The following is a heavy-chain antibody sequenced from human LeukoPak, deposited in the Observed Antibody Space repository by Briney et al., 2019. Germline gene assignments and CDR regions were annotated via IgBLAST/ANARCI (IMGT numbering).Heavy chain of an antibody. CDR1: GYTFRSFG. CDR3: AREPPISYGSATIAMDH. V-gene: IGHV1-18*01. J-gene: IGHJ4*02. CDR2: ISIYNGDT. Sequence: ASVKVSCKGSGYTFRSFGISWVRQAPGQGLEWMGWISIYNGDTKYAQKFQDRVTMTRDTSTSTAYMEVRSLRSDDTAVYYCAREPPISYGSATIAMDHWGQGTLVTVSS. D-gene: IGHD3-10*01.